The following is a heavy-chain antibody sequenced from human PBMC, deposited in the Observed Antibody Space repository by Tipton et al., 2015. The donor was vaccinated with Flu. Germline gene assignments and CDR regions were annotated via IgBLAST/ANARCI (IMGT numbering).Heavy chain of an antibody. CDR1: GFTFSSYE. CDR2: ISSSGSTI. CDR3: ARDLSSSWYYYYGMDV. D-gene: IGHD6-13*01. J-gene: IGHJ6*02. V-gene: IGHV3-48*03. Sequence: SLRLSCAASGFTFSSYEMNWVRQAPGKGLEWVSYISSSGSTIYYADSVKGRFTISRDNAKNSLYLQMNSLRAEDTAVYYCARDLSSSWYYYYGMDVWGQGTTVTVSS.